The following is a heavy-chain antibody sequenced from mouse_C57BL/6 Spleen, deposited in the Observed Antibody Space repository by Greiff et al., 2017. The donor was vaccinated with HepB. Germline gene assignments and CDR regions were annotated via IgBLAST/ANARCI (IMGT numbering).Heavy chain of an antibody. CDR1: GFTFTDYY. J-gene: IGHJ4*01. CDR2: IRNKANGYTT. CDR3: VKAPGPRIYYYAMDY. Sequence: EVNVVESGGGLVQPGASLRLSCAASGFTFTDYYMSWVRQPPGKAPEWLALIRNKANGYTTEYTASVKGRFTISRDNSQNILYLQMNTLRAEDSATYYCVKAPGPRIYYYAMDYWGQGTSVTVSS. V-gene: IGHV7-4*01.